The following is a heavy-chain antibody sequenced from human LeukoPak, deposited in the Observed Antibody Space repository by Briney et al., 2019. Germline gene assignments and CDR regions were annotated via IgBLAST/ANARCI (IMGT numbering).Heavy chain of an antibody. V-gene: IGHV3-72*01. Sequence: PGGSLRLSCAASGFTLSDQYMDWVRQAPGKGLEWIGRGRNKANRHSTEYAASVEGRFSISRDDSGNLMYLQMNGLKIEDTALYFCTRDGGKRGNSAFDIWGQGTEVTVAS. J-gene: IGHJ3*02. CDR3: TRDGGKRGNSAFDI. CDR1: GFTLSDQY. D-gene: IGHD2/OR15-2a*01. CDR2: GRNKANRHST.